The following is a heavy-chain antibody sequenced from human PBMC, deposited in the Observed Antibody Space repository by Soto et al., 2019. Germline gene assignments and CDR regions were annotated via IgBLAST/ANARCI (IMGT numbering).Heavy chain of an antibody. Sequence: QVQLVQSGAEVKKPGASVKVSCEASGYSFTSYDINWVRQAPGQGLEWMGWMNPKSGDTGYAQKFQGRVNMTMNPSINTAYMELTILKSEDTAVYYCARERTTLSTNDYWGQGTLVTVTS. CDR3: ARERTTLSTNDY. D-gene: IGHD2-2*01. J-gene: IGHJ4*02. V-gene: IGHV1-8*01. CDR2: MNPKSGDT. CDR1: GYSFTSYD.